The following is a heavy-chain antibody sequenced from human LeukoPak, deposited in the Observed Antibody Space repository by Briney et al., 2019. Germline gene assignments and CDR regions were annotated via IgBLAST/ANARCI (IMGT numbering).Heavy chain of an antibody. CDR3: ARGKVSTYFDY. J-gene: IGHJ4*02. CDR1: GFTLSRYW. Sequence: GGSLRPSCAASGFTLSRYWMSWVRQAPGKGLEWVSNIKQDGSEKYYVDSVKGRFIISRDNAKNSLYLQMNSLRAEDTAVYYCARGKVSTYFDYWGQGTLVTVSS. CDR2: IKQDGSEK. V-gene: IGHV3-7*01. D-gene: IGHD5/OR15-5a*01.